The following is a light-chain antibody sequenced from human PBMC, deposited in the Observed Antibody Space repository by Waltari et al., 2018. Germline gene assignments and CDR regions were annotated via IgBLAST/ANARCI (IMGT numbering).Light chain of an antibody. CDR2: EDH. V-gene: IGLV6-57*04. J-gene: IGLJ3*02. CDR3: QSYDGSGSWV. CDR1: SGSIASKF. Sequence: FMLTQPHSVSESPGKTITISCTRRSGSIASKFVQWYQQRPGSAPTTVIYEDHQRPSGVPDRFSGSFDRSSNSASLTISGLKTEDEAEYYCQSYDGSGSWVFGGGTKLTVL.